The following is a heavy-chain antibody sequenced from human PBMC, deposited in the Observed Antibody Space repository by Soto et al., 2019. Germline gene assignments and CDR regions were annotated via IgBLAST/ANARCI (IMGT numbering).Heavy chain of an antibody. CDR1: WGSIGGYY. Sequence: SETLALTWTVAWGSIGGYYCSWIRPPPGKGLEWIGYIYYSGSTNYNPSLKSRVTISVDTSKNQFSLKLSSVTAADTAVYYCARDRGYNDSSGYLFDYWGQGTLVTVSS. D-gene: IGHD3-22*01. CDR2: IYYSGST. J-gene: IGHJ4*02. CDR3: ARDRGYNDSSGYLFDY. V-gene: IGHV4-59*01.